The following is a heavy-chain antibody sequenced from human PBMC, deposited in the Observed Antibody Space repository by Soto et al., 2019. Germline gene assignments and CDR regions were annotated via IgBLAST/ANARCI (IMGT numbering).Heavy chain of an antibody. CDR3: ARGMLIGVDIVATSI. V-gene: IGHV1-46*01. D-gene: IGHD5-12*01. CDR1: GYTFTNYY. J-gene: IGHJ3*02. Sequence: ASVKVSCKASGYTFTNYYMHWVRQAPGQWLEWMGMINPSGGNTRYAQKFRGRVTMTRDTSTSTVYMELSSLRSEDTAVYYCARGMLIGVDIVATSIWGQGTMVTVSS. CDR2: INPSGGNT.